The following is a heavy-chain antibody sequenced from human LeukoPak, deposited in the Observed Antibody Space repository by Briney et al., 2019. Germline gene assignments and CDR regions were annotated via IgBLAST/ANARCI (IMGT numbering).Heavy chain of an antibody. CDR1: GASIGSFY. J-gene: IGHJ3*02. CDR2: LYNGGDT. V-gene: IGHV4-4*07. Sequence: SEALSLTCTVSGASIGSFYWVWIRQPAGKGLEWIGRLYNGGDTNYSPSLRSRVTMPVDTSKNQFSLKLKSVTAADTAVYYCARGVEASGVGFYAFDIWGQGTMVTVSS. CDR3: ARGVEASGVGFYAFDI. D-gene: IGHD6-13*01.